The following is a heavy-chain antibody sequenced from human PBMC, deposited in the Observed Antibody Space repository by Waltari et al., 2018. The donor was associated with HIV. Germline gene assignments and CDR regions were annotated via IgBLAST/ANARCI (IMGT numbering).Heavy chain of an antibody. CDR3: MRHRGYFPPDY. D-gene: IGHD1-26*01. J-gene: IGHJ4*02. Sequence: QLPLQESGPGLVKPSETPSLTCTASGGSMSDTGNYHWGWIRQPPGKGLEWIGNFHYTGNTFYNPSLKSRVTISADTSKNQFSLKLSSLTAADTAVYFCMRHRGYFPPDYWGQGTLVTVSS. CDR1: GGSMSDTGNYH. V-gene: IGHV4-39*01. CDR2: FHYTGNT.